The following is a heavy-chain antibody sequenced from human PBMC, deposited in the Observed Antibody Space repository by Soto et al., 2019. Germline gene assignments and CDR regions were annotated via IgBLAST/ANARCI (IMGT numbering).Heavy chain of an antibody. V-gene: IGHV3-23*01. CDR2: LYGSGRGI. D-gene: IGHD2-8*01. CDR1: GFTFSTYA. Sequence: EVQLLEFGGGLVQPGGSLRLSCAASGFTFSTYAMSWVRQAQGKGLEWVSGLYGSGRGISYADSVKGRFTISRDNSNDILYLEMRSLRVEDTAVYYCAKDRQPDGLWPFDHWGQGTLVIVSS. CDR3: AKDRQPDGLWPFDH. J-gene: IGHJ4*02.